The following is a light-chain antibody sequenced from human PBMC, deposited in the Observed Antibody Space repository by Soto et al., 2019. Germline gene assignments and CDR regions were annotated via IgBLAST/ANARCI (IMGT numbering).Light chain of an antibody. CDR3: QSYDRSLSGVL. J-gene: IGLJ2*01. V-gene: IGLV1-40*01. CDR2: ANH. CDR1: SSNLGAGFD. Sequence: QSVLTQPPSVSGAPGQRVTISCTGRSSNLGAGFDVNWYQRLPGTAPKLLIYANHNRPSGVPDRFSGSKSGTSASLAITGLQTEDEADYYCQSYDRSLSGVLFGGGTKLTVL.